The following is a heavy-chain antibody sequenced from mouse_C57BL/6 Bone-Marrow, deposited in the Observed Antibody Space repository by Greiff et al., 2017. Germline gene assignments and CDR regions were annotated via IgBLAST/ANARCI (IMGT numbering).Heavy chain of an antibody. V-gene: IGHV14-2*01. CDR2: IDPEDGET. D-gene: IGHD1-1*01. CDR3: ARMYYSRGYWYFDV. J-gene: IGHJ1*03. CDR1: GFNIKDYY. Sequence: DVQLQESGAELVKPGASVPLSCTASGFNIKDYYMHWVKQRTDQSLEWLGRIDPEDGETKYAPKVQGKATITADTSSNPAYLQLGSLTSEDTAVYYCARMYYSRGYWYFDVWGTGTTVTVSS.